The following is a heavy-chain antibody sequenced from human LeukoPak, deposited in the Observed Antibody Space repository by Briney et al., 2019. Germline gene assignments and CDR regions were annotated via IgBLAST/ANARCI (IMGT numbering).Heavy chain of an antibody. Sequence: GGSLRLSCAASGFTFSSYSMNWVRQAPGKGLEWVSYISSSSSTIYYADSVKGRFTISRDNAKNSLYLQMNSLRAEDTAVYYCAKDTEYQLLPDAFDIWGQGTMVTVSS. J-gene: IGHJ3*02. V-gene: IGHV3-48*04. CDR3: AKDTEYQLLPDAFDI. D-gene: IGHD2-2*01. CDR1: GFTFSSYS. CDR2: ISSSSSTI.